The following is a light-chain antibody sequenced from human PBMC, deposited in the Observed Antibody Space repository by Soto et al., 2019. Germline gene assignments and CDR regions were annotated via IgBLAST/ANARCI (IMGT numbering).Light chain of an antibody. V-gene: IGKV1-33*01. Sequence: DIQMIQSPSTLSGSVGDRVTITCLASQTISSWLAWYQQKPGKAPNLLIYDASNLEIGVPSRFSGSGSGTHFTFTISSLQTEDIGTYYCQQYDILPITFGRGTRLEIK. CDR1: QTISSW. J-gene: IGKJ5*01. CDR3: QQYDILPIT. CDR2: DAS.